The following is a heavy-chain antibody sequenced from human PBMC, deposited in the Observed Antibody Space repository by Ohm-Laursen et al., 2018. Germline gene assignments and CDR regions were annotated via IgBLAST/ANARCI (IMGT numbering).Heavy chain of an antibody. V-gene: IGHV4-34*01. CDR2: VHQSGST. Sequence: SDTLSLTCVLSGAPFGDFYWSWIRLSPGKGLEWIGEVHQSGSTNYHPSLKRPVTISVDTSKNQFFLRLTSVTAADTGVYFCARGYDALTKYYFDFWGQGTLVTVSS. D-gene: IGHD3-16*01. CDR1: GAPFGDFY. CDR3: ARGYDALTKYYFDF. J-gene: IGHJ4*02.